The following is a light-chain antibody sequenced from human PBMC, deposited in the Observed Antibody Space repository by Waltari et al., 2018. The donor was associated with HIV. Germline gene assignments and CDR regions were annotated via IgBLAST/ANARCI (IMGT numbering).Light chain of an antibody. J-gene: IGLJ3*02. Sequence: SVLTQPPSASGTPGQRFTISCSGGSSNIGSNYVYWFQQLPGAAPKLLTYRNVQPPSGVPDRFSGSNSCSSASLAISGLRSEDEAVYYCSTWDDRLSDRVFGGGTKLTVL. CDR2: RNV. CDR3: STWDDRLSDRV. CDR1: SSNIGSNY. V-gene: IGLV1-47*01.